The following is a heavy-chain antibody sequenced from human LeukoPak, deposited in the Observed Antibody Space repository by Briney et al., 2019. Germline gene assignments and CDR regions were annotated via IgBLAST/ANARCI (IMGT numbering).Heavy chain of an antibody. Sequence: GGSLRLSCTASGFTFSSYWMSWVRQAPGEGLEWVANINQDASEKYYVDSVKGRFTISRDNAKNSLYLQMNSLRAEDTAVYYCARGRRVPAAMGNWFDPWGQGTLVSVSS. CDR1: GFTFSSYW. CDR2: INQDASEK. V-gene: IGHV3-7*01. D-gene: IGHD2-2*01. CDR3: ARGRRVPAAMGNWFDP. J-gene: IGHJ5*02.